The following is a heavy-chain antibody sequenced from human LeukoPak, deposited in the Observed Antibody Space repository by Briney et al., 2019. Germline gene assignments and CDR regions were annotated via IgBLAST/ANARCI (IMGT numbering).Heavy chain of an antibody. Sequence: PGGSLRLSCAASGFTFSSYGMHWVRQAPGKGLEWVAFIRSDGSNKNYADSVKGRFTISRDKSKNTLFLQMNSLRVEDTAVYYCAKSKWEAAAGYFDYWGQGTLVTVSS. V-gene: IGHV3-30*02. J-gene: IGHJ4*02. CDR3: AKSKWEAAAGYFDY. CDR1: GFTFSSYG. D-gene: IGHD6-13*01. CDR2: IRSDGSNK.